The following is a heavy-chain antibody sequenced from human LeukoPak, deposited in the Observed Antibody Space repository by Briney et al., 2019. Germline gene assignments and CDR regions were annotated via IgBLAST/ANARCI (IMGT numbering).Heavy chain of an antibody. Sequence: SETLSLTCTVSGYSISSGYYWGWLRQPPGKGLEWIGSIYHSGSTYYNPSLKSRVTISVDTSKNQFSLKLSSVTAADTAVYYCARDSAHYYDSSAYYYWFDPWGQGTLVTVSS. J-gene: IGHJ5*02. D-gene: IGHD3-22*01. CDR1: GYSISSGYY. V-gene: IGHV4-38-2*02. CDR2: IYHSGST. CDR3: ARDSAHYYDSSAYYYWFDP.